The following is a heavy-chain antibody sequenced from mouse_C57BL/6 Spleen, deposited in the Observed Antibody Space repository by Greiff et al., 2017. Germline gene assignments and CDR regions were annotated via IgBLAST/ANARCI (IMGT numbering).Heavy chain of an antibody. Sequence: EVMLVESEGGLVQPGSSMKLSCTASGFTFSDYYMAWVRQVPEKGLEWVANINYDGSSTYYLDSLKSRFIISRDNAKNILYLQMSSLKSEDTATYYCARGRPTTGNFDYWGQGTTLTVSS. CDR2: INYDGSST. D-gene: IGHD1-1*01. V-gene: IGHV5-16*01. CDR3: ARGRPTTGNFDY. CDR1: GFTFSDYY. J-gene: IGHJ2*01.